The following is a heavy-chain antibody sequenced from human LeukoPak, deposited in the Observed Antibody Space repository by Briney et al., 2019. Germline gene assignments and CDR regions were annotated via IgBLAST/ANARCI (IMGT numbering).Heavy chain of an antibody. V-gene: IGHV4-39*01. J-gene: IGHJ4*02. CDR3: ARARVAAAGMPFDY. D-gene: IGHD6-13*01. Sequence: PETLSLTCTVSGGSISSSSYYWGWIRQPPGKGLEWIGSIYYSGSTYYNPSLKSRVTISVDTSKNQFSLKLSSVTAADTAVYYRARARVAAAGMPFDYWGQGTLVTVSS. CDR2: IYYSGST. CDR1: GGSISSSSYY.